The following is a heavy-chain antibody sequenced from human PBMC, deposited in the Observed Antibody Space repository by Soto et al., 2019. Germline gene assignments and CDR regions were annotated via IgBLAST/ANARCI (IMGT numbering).Heavy chain of an antibody. Sequence: EVQLLESGGGLVQPEGSLRLSCEASGFTFSSYAMSWVRQAPGKGLEWVSGISGGGSTTYYADSVKGRLTISRDNSKNTLYLQVNSLRAEDTAVYYCARDQAAGGTISRYFQDWGQGTLVTVSS. CDR1: GFTFSSYA. CDR3: ARDQAAGGTISRYFQD. J-gene: IGHJ1*01. V-gene: IGHV3-23*01. D-gene: IGHD6-13*01. CDR2: ISGGGSTT.